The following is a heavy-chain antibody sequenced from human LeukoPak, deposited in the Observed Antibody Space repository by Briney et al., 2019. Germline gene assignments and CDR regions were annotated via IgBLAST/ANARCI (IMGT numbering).Heavy chain of an antibody. CDR2: IKQDGSEK. CDR1: GFTFSSYE. J-gene: IGHJ4*02. V-gene: IGHV3-7*01. Sequence: PGGSLRLSCAASGFTFSSYEMNWVRQAPGKGLEWVTNIKQDGSEKYYVDSVKGRFTISRDNAMHSLFLQMNSLRDEDTAVYYCARLSYGSSSWLYWGQGTLVTVSS. CDR3: ARLSYGSSSWLY. D-gene: IGHD6-13*01.